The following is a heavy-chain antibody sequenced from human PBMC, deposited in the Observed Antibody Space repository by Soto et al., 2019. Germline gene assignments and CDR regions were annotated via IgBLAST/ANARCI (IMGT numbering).Heavy chain of an antibody. Sequence: EVPLVESGGALVQPGRSLRLSCAASGFTFDDYAMHWVRQAPGKGPEWVSGISWNSASIGYADSVKGRFTISRDNAKKSLYLHMNRLKADDTAVYFCAKDFTTMVRMCDYWGQGTLVTVSS. CDR1: GFTFDDYA. CDR2: ISWNSASI. V-gene: IGHV3-9*01. CDR3: AKDFTTMVRMCDY. D-gene: IGHD5-18*01. J-gene: IGHJ4*02.